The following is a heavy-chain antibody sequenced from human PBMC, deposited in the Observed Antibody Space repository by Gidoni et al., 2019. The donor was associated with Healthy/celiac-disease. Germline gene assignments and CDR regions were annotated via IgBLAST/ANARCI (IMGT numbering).Heavy chain of an antibody. CDR2: IWYDGSNK. Sequence: QVQLVASGGGVVQPGRSLRLSCSASGFPFISYGMHWVRQAPGKGLEWVAVIWYDGSNKYYADAVKGRFTISRDNSKNTLYLQMNSLRAEDTAVYYCARDPGYSYGHLGYWGQGTLVTVSS. D-gene: IGHD5-18*01. CDR3: ARDPGYSYGHLGY. J-gene: IGHJ4*02. V-gene: IGHV3-33*01. CDR1: GFPFISYG.